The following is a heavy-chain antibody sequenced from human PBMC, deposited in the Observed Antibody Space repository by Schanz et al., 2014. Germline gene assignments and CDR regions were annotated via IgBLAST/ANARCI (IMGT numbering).Heavy chain of an antibody. V-gene: IGHV4-38-2*01. CDR2: IYYSGNT. CDR3: ARQNLGYCSSTDCKNWFDP. J-gene: IGHJ5*02. CDR1: GFTFSDYY. D-gene: IGHD2-2*01. Sequence: VLLVDSGGGLVQPGGSLRLSCAASGFTFSDYYMSWVRQAPGKGLEWIGSIYYSGNTYYNPSLRSRVTISVDTSKNRFSRKLSSVTAADTAVYYCARQNLGYCSSTDCKNWFDPWGQGTLVTVSS.